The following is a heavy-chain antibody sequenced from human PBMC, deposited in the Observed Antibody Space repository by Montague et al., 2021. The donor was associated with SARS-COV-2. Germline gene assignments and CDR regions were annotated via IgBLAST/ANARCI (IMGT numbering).Heavy chain of an antibody. CDR3: ARARQDVVVPALGIGAYYYYYYMDV. J-gene: IGHJ6*03. CDR2: INHSGST. V-gene: IGHV4-34*01. D-gene: IGHD2-2*01. CDR1: GGSFSGYY. Sequence: SETLSLTCAVYGGSFSGYYWSWIRQPPGKGLEWIGEINHSGSTNYNPSLKSRVTISVDTSKNQFFLKLSSVIAADTAVYYCARARQDVVVPALGIGAYYYYYYMDVWGKGTTGTVSS.